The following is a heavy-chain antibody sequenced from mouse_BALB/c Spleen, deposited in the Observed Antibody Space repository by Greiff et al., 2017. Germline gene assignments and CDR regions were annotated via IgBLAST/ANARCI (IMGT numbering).Heavy chain of an antibody. V-gene: IGHV2-9-2*01. Sequence: VKLMESGPGLVAPSQSLSITCTVSGFSLTSYDISWIRQPPGKGLEWLGVIWTGGGTNYNSAFMSRLSISKDNSKSQVFLKMNSLQTDDTAIYYCVTTMITTPFAYWGQGTLVTVSA. CDR2: IWTGGGT. CDR3: VTTMITTPFAY. CDR1: GFSLTSYD. D-gene: IGHD2-4*01. J-gene: IGHJ3*01.